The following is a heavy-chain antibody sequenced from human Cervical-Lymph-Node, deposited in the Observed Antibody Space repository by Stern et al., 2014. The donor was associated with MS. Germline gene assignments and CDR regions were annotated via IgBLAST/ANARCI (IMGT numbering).Heavy chain of an antibody. J-gene: IGHJ4*02. CDR3: ARDSSSWYAIDY. CDR1: GFTFSSYS. CDR2: ISSSSSYI. V-gene: IGHV3-21*01. D-gene: IGHD6-13*01. Sequence: EVHLVESGGGLVKPGGSLRLSWAASGFTFSSYSMNWVRQAPGKGLEWVSSISSSSSYIYYADSVKGRFTISRDNAKNSLYLQMNSLRAEDTAVYYCARDSSSWYAIDYWGQGTLVTVSS.